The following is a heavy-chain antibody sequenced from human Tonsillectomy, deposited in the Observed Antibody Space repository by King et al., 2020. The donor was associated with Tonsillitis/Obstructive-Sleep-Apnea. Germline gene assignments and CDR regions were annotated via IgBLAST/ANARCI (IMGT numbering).Heavy chain of an antibody. Sequence: VQLVESGGGLVQPGGSLRLSCAASGFTFSSYDMHWVRHATGKGLEWVAAIGTAGDTYYPGSVKGRFTISRENAKNTLYLQMNSLRAGDTAVYYCARDGDSSFDIWGQGTMVTVSS. V-gene: IGHV3-13*04. D-gene: IGHD7-27*01. CDR2: IGTAGDT. J-gene: IGHJ3*02. CDR3: ARDGDSSFDI. CDR1: GFTFSSYD.